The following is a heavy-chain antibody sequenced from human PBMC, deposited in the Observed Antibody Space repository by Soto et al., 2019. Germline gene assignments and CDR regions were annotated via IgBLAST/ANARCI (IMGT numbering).Heavy chain of an antibody. CDR2: IYHSGST. Sequence: QVQLQESGPGLVKPSGTLSLTCAVSGGSISSVNWWSWVRQPPGKGLEWIGEIYHSGSTNYNPSLKRRVTISADKSKNQVSLKRSSVTAADTAGYYCARDLSYSSGHWCQGTLVTVSS. V-gene: IGHV4-4*02. CDR3: ARDLSYSSGH. CDR1: GGSISSVNW. D-gene: IGHD3-10*01. J-gene: IGHJ4*02.